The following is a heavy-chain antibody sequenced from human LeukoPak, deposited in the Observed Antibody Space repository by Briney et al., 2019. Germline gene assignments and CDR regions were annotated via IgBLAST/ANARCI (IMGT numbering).Heavy chain of an antibody. Sequence: GGSLRLSCVASGFTFSSYEMNWVRQAPGKGLERVSYISPSGSDIKYADSVKGRFTISRDNAKNSLYLQMNSLRAEDTAVYYCARDPWGVDSSGYYYDYWGQGTLVTVSS. CDR2: ISPSGSDI. CDR3: ARDPWGVDSSGYYYDY. CDR1: GFTFSSYE. J-gene: IGHJ4*02. D-gene: IGHD3-22*01. V-gene: IGHV3-48*03.